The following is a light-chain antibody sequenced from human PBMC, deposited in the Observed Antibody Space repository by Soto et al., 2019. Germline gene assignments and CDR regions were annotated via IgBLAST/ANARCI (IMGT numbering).Light chain of an antibody. CDR2: AAS. CDR1: QDIRNE. Sequence: AIQMTQSPSSLSAAVGDRVTITCRASQDIRNELGWYQQKPGKAPNLLIYAASSLHTGLPSRFSGSGSGSYFTLTISGLQPDDFATYYCLQDYNYPRTFGRGTKVEVK. CDR3: LQDYNYPRT. V-gene: IGKV1-6*02. J-gene: IGKJ1*01.